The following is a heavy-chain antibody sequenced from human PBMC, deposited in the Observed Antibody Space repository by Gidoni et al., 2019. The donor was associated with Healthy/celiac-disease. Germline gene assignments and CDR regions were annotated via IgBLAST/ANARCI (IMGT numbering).Heavy chain of an antibody. Sequence: EVQLLASGGGLVQPGGSLRLSCAASGFTVSSNYMSWVRQAPGKGLEWVSVIYSGGSTYYADSVKGRFTISRDNSKNTLYLQMNSLRAEDTAVYYCAREVWQLQYFDYWGQGTLVTVSS. CDR3: AREVWQLQYFDY. J-gene: IGHJ4*02. V-gene: IGHV3-66*01. D-gene: IGHD2-15*01. CDR1: GFTVSSNY. CDR2: IYSGGST.